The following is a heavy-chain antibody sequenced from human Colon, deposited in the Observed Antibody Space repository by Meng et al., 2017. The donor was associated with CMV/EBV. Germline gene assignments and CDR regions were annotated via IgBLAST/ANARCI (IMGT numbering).Heavy chain of an antibody. CDR1: GFSVSSDI. Sequence: EVQLVQSGXGLVQPGGSLRLSCAASGFSVSSDIMTWVRQTPGKELEWVSIIHSGGTQPTFYADSVKGRFTISRDNSKESLYLQMNSLRVEDTAVYYCATRGTWGQGTLVTVSS. CDR3: ATRGT. V-gene: IGHV3-66*01. CDR2: IHSGGTQPT. J-gene: IGHJ5*02. D-gene: IGHD5-24*01.